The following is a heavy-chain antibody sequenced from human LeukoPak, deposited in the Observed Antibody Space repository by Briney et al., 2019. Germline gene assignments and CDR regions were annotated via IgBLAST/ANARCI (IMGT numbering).Heavy chain of an antibody. CDR1: GYTFPIYG. J-gene: IGHJ4*02. CDR2: ISAYNGNT. D-gene: IGHD1-26*01. Sequence: ASVKVSCKASGYTFPIYGISWVRQAPGQGLEWMGWISAYNGNTNYAQKLQGRVTMTTDTSTSTAYMDLRSLRSDDTAVYYCARDLPGYSGNYDHYFDYWGQGTLVTVSS. CDR3: ARDLPGYSGNYDHYFDY. V-gene: IGHV1-18*01.